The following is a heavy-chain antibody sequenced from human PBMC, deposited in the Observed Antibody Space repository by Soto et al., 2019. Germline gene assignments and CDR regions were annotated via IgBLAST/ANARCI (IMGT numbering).Heavy chain of an antibody. CDR1: GGSISGSSYY. J-gene: IGHJ6*03. D-gene: IGHD6-13*01. CDR3: ARQAIAAAGAKRPPNYYYYYMDV. V-gene: IGHV4-39*01. CDR2: IYYSGST. Sequence: PSETLSLTCTVSGGSISGSSYYWGWIRQPPGKGLEWIGSIYYSGSTYYNPSLKSRVTISVDTSKNQFSLKLSSVTAADTAVYYCARQAIAAAGAKRPPNYYYYYMDVWGKGTTVTVSS.